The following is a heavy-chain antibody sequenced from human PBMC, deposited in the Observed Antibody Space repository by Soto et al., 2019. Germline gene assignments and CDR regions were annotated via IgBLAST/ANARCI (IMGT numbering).Heavy chain of an antibody. V-gene: IGHV1-8*02. CDR3: GRGPSPRAPAGGTPYYYAMDV. CDR2: MNPINGAA. Sequence: ASVNVSCKSSGYDFTAYYMNWVRQASGQGLEWMGWMNPINGAAGSARRFQGRVSMTRNTATGTAYLELTSLRSDDTAVYYCGRGPSPRAPAGGTPYYYAMDVWGQGTTVTVSS. D-gene: IGHD6-13*01. J-gene: IGHJ6*02. CDR1: GYDFTAYY.